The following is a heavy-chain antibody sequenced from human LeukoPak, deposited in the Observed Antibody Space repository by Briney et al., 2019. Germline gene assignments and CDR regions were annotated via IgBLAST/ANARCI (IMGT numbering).Heavy chain of an antibody. CDR2: IRQEGTKK. J-gene: IGHJ4*02. D-gene: IGHD4-17*01. V-gene: IGHV3-7*01. CDR1: GFIFNNYW. CDR3: ATDTGHGYFES. Sequence: PGGSLRLSCAASGFIFNNYWISWLRQAPGKGLEWVANIRQEGTKKNYVDSVEGRFTISRDNAQNSVYLQMSSLRAEDTAVYYCATDTGHGYFESWGQGTLVTVSS.